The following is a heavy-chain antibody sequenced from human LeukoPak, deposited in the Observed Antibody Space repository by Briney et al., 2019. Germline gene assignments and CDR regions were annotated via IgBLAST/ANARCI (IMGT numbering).Heavy chain of an antibody. CDR2: SNDSGST. V-gene: IGHV4-34*01. J-gene: IGHJ4*02. Sequence: SETLSLTCAVSGGSFSGYYWSWIRQPPGKRLEWIGESNDSGSTNYNPSLKSRVTISVDTSKNQFSLKLSSVTAADTAVYYCARPRYGSGIYTYWGQGTLVTVSS. D-gene: IGHD3-10*01. CDR1: GGSFSGYY. CDR3: ARPRYGSGIYTY.